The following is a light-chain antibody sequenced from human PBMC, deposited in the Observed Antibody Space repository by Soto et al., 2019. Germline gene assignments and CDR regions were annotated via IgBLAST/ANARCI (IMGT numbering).Light chain of an antibody. CDR3: QQYRDLPQT. CDR2: NSS. CDR1: QTVRNNY. Sequence: EIVLTQSPGTLSLSPGERATLSCRASQTVRNNYLAWYQQKPGQAPRLLIYNSSTRPTGIPDRFSGSGSGTDFSLTISRLEPEDFALYFCQQYRDLPQTFGQETPVEIK. V-gene: IGKV3-20*01. J-gene: IGKJ1*01.